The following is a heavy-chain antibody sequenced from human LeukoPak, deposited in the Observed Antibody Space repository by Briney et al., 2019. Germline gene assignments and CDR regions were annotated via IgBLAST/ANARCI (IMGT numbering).Heavy chain of an antibody. CDR1: GYKFTNYG. D-gene: IGHD2-2*01. CDR3: AGAKIVPAASIGRYYYYMDV. V-gene: IGHV1-18*01. J-gene: IGHJ6*03. CDR2: ISPYNGNT. Sequence: ASVKVTCKASGYKFTNYGISWVRQAPGQGLEWMGWISPYNGNTIYAQKLQGRVTMTTDTSTSTAYMELRSLRSDDTAVYYCAGAKIVPAASIGRYYYYMDVWGKGTTVTISS.